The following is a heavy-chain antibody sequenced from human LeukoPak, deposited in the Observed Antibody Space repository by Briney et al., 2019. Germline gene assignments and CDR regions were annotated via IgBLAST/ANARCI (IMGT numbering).Heavy chain of an antibody. CDR1: GFTLSSYS. D-gene: IGHD6-19*01. V-gene: IGHV3-21*06. Sequence: GGSLRLSCEASGFTLSSYSMNWVRQAPGKGLEWVSSLSSSSSFIYYADSVKGRFTISRDNAKNSLSLQMDSLRAEDTAVYYCARDRLTSGWLTDFWGRGTLDIVSS. CDR3: ARDRLTSGWLTDF. J-gene: IGHJ4*02. CDR2: LSSSSSFI.